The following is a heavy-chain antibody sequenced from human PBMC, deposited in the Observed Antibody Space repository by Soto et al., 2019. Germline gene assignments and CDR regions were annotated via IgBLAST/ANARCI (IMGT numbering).Heavy chain of an antibody. J-gene: IGHJ4*02. Sequence: GASVKVSCKASGGTFSSYAISWVRQAPGQGLEWMGGIIPIFGTANYAQKFQGRVTITADESTSTAYMELSSLRSEDTAVYYCARERYGDLPFDYWGQGTLVTVSS. CDR2: IIPIFGTA. V-gene: IGHV1-69*13. CDR3: ARERYGDLPFDY. CDR1: GGTFSSYA. D-gene: IGHD4-17*01.